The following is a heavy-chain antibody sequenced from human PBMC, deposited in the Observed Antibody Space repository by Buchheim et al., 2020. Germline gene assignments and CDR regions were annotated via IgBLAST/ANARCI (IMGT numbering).Heavy chain of an antibody. CDR2: IYYSGST. CDR3: AREVYSNAPGGDGMDV. V-gene: IGHV4-30-4*01. Sequence: QVQLQESGPGLVKPSQTLSLTCTVSGGSISSGDYYWSWIRPPPGKGLEWIGYIYYSGSTYYNPPLKSRVTISVDTSKNQFSLKLSSVTAADTAVYYCAREVYSNAPGGDGMDVWGQGTT. D-gene: IGHD2-8*02. CDR1: GGSISSGDYY. J-gene: IGHJ6*02.